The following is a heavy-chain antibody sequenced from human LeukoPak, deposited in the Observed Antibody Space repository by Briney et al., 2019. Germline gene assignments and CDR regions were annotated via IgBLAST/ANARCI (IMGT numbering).Heavy chain of an antibody. CDR2: INPSSGGT. J-gene: IGHJ4*02. CDR1: GYTFTDYY. D-gene: IGHD1-14*01. V-gene: IGHV1-2*02. CDR3: ARVLARYGNLDY. Sequence: GASVKVSCKASGYTFTDYYIHWVRQAPGQGLDGMGWINPSSGGTNYTQKFQGRVTMTRDTSISTAYLELNRLTSDDTAEYYCARVLARYGNLDYWGQGILVTVSS.